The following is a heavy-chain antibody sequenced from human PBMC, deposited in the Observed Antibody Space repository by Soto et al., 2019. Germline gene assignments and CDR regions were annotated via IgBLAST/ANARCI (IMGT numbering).Heavy chain of an antibody. J-gene: IGHJ3*01. CDR2: VSYSGKT. Sequence: QVQLQESGPGLVKTSDTLFLTCTVSGGSITPYYWSWIRQPPGEGLEWIGYVSYSGKTGYNPSLKSRVSMSIDTSKNEFSLKLTSLTAADAATYYCARQQYTVVTAFDVWGQGTTVAVSS. CDR3: ARQQYTVVTAFDV. CDR1: GGSITPYY. D-gene: IGHD2-15*01. V-gene: IGHV4-59*07.